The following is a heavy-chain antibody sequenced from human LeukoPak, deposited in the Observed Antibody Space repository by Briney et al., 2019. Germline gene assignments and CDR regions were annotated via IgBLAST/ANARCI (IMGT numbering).Heavy chain of an antibody. D-gene: IGHD6-13*01. Sequence: SETLSLTCTVSGGSISSGGYYWSWIRQHPGQGLEWIGYIYYSGSTYYNPSLKSRVTISVDTSKNQFSLKLSSVTAADTAVYYCARRLQAAGLYYYYGMDVWGQGTTVTVSS. J-gene: IGHJ6*02. V-gene: IGHV4-31*03. CDR1: GGSISSGGYY. CDR3: ARRLQAAGLYYYYGMDV. CDR2: IYYSGST.